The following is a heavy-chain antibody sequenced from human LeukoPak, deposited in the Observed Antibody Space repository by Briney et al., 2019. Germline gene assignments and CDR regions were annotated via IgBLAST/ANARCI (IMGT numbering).Heavy chain of an antibody. CDR3: ARAEGDYGDHQFGY. CDR2: MNPNSGNT. D-gene: IGHD4-17*01. CDR1: GYTFTSYD. J-gene: IGHJ4*02. Sequence: PSASVKVSCKASGYTFTSYDINWVRQATGQGLEWMGWMNPNSGNTGYAQKFQGRVTMTRNTSISTAYMELSSLRSEDTAVYYCARAEGDYGDHQFGYWGQGTLVTVSS. V-gene: IGHV1-8*01.